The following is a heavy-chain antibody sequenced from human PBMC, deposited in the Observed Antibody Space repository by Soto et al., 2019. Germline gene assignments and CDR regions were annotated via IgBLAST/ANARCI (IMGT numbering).Heavy chain of an antibody. CDR3: TRCVVVPAAIAGGGDYYYYYMDV. V-gene: IGHV3-49*03. J-gene: IGHJ6*03. Sequence: EVQLVESGGGLVQPGRSLRLSCTASGFTFGDYAMSWFRQAPGKGLEWVGFIRSKAYGGTTEYAASVKGRFTISRDDSKSIAYLQMNSLKTEDTAVYYCTRCVVVPAAIAGGGDYYYYYMDVWGKGTTVTVSS. CDR2: IRSKAYGGTT. D-gene: IGHD2-2*02. CDR1: GFTFGDYA.